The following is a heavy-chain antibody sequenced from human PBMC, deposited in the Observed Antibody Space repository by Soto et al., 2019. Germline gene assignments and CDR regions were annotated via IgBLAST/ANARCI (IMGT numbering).Heavy chain of an antibody. J-gene: IGHJ4*02. D-gene: IGHD3-10*01. CDR3: AKDWYYYGSGSYWPLDY. CDR1: GLTFSNYG. V-gene: IGHV3-23*01. CDR2: ISGSGGST. Sequence: GGSLRLSCAASGLTFSNYGFHWVRQAPGKGLEWVSAISGSGGSTYYADSVKGRFTISRDNSKNTLYLQMNSLRAEDTAVYYCAKDWYYYGSGSYWPLDYWGQGTLVTVSS.